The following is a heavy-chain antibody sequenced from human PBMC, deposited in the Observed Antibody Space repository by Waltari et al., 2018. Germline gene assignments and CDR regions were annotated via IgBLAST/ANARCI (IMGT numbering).Heavy chain of an antibody. Sequence: EVQLVGSGGGLVQPGGSLRLSCAASGFTFSSYWMSWVRQAPGKGLEWVATIKQDGSEKDYVDSGKGRFTISRDNAKNSLYLQMNSLRAEDTAVYYCARRRFCVYYYYYMDVWGKGTTVTVSS. V-gene: IGHV3-7*01. J-gene: IGHJ6*03. CDR3: ARRRFCVYYYYYMDV. CDR1: GFTFSSYW. CDR2: IKQDGSEK. D-gene: IGHD3-3*01.